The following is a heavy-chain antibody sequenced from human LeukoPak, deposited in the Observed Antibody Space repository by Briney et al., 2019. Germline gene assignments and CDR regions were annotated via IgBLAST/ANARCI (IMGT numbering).Heavy chain of an antibody. CDR1: GGSISSSRYY. Sequence: SETLSLTCTVSGGSISSSRYYWGWLRQPPGKGLEWIASTYYSGSTNYNPSLKSRVTISVGTSKNQFSLKLSSVTAADTAVYYCARQKTFGTRYYYYGMDVWGQGTTVTVSS. J-gene: IGHJ6*02. V-gene: IGHV4-39*01. CDR2: TYYSGST. D-gene: IGHD3-16*01. CDR3: ARQKTFGTRYYYYGMDV.